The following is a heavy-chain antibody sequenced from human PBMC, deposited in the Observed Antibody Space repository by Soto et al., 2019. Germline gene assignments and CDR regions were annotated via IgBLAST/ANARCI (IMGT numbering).Heavy chain of an antibody. CDR3: ARFVDYYDSSGYRLDL. CDR2: ISPYSGKT. V-gene: IGHV1-18*01. J-gene: IGHJ2*01. D-gene: IGHD3-22*01. Sequence: VASVKVSCKASGYTFTNNDVCWVRQTPGQGLEWMGWISPYSGKTNYARKFQGRVTMTTDTSTSTAYMEVRSLTSDDTAVYYCARFVDYYDSSGYRLDLWGRRTLVTGSS. CDR1: GYTFTNND.